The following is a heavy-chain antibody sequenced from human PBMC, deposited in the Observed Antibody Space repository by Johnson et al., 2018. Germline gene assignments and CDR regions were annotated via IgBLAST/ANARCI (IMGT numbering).Heavy chain of an antibody. CDR1: GFTFSGSA. Sequence: VQLVQSGGGLVQPGGSLKLSCAASGFTFSGSAMHWVRQASGKGLEWVGRIRSKANSYATAYAASVKGRFTISRDDSKNTAYLQMNSLKTEDTAVYYCTRLVASTVLVEAYYYYYYMDVWGKGTTVTVSS. CDR2: IRSKANSYAT. D-gene: IGHD2-15*01. CDR3: TRLVASTVLVEAYYYYYYMDV. J-gene: IGHJ6*03. V-gene: IGHV3-73*01.